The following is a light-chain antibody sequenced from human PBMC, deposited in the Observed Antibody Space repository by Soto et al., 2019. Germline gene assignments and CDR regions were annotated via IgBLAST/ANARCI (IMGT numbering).Light chain of an antibody. CDR3: QQTYSIPIT. Sequence: DIQMTQSPSSLSAIVGDTVTITCRANESISRYVNWYQQKQGKTPMLLIYAASTLQSGVPSRFSGHGTGTAFSLSISSLQPDDFATYYCQQTYSIPITFGQGTRLDIK. V-gene: IGKV1-39*01. CDR2: AAS. J-gene: IGKJ5*01. CDR1: ESISRY.